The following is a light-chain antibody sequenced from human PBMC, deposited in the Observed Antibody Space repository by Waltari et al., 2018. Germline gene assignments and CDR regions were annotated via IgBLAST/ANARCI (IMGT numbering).Light chain of an antibody. V-gene: IGLV7-43*01. J-gene: IGLJ3*02. CDR2: DTS. CDR3: LLHYGGAQPWV. Sequence: QTVVTQEPSLTVSPGGTVTLTCASSTGAVTSGHHSNWFQQKPGQAHRALIYDTSNKHSWTPARFSGSLLGCRAALTLSGVQPEDEADYYCLLHYGGAQPWVFGGGTKLTVL. CDR1: TGAVTSGHH.